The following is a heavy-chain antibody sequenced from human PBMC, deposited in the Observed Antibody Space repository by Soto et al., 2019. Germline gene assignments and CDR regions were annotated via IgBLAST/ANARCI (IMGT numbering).Heavy chain of an antibody. J-gene: IGHJ4*02. CDR1: GFTFSSHW. CDR2: IKGDGSEK. CDR3: AKDVR. Sequence: EVHLVESGGDLVQPGGSLRLSCAAAGFTFSSHWMSWVRQAPGKGLEWVANIKGDGSEKYYVDSVKGRFTISRDNAKNSLFLQKNGLRFEDTALYYCAKDVRWGQGTLVTVSS. V-gene: IGHV3-7*04.